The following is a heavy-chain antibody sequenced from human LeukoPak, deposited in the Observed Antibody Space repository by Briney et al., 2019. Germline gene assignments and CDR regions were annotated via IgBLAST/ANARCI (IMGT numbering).Heavy chain of an antibody. D-gene: IGHD3-10*01. Sequence: GGSLRLSCAASGFTFDDYDINWVRQAPGKGLVWVSRINSDGSSTSYADSVKGRFTISRDNAKNTLYLQMNSLRAEDTAVYYCARAGGSGSSHYYYYYMDVWGKGTTVTISS. V-gene: IGHV3-74*01. CDR2: INSDGSST. J-gene: IGHJ6*03. CDR3: ARAGGSGSSHYYYYYMDV. CDR1: GFTFDDYD.